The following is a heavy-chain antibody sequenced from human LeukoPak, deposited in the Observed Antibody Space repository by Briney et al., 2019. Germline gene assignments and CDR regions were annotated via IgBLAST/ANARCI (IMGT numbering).Heavy chain of an antibody. V-gene: IGHV3-23*01. Sequence: GGSLRLSCAASGFTFSSYAISWVRQAPGKGLEWVSAISKSGDSTYYADSVKGRFTISRDNSKNTLYLQMNSLRAEDTAVYYCANKWFGENYWGQGTLVTVSS. D-gene: IGHD3-10*01. J-gene: IGHJ4*02. CDR1: GFTFSSYA. CDR3: ANKWFGENY. CDR2: ISKSGDST.